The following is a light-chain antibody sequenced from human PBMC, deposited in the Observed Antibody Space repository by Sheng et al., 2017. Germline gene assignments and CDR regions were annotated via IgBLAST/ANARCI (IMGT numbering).Light chain of an antibody. Sequence: EIVLTQSPGTLSLSPGERATLSCRASQSVSSNYLAWYQQKPGQAPRLLIYGASSSDTGIPDRFSGSGSGTDFTLTISRLEPEDFAVYYCQQYGSLFRTFGQGTKLEI. V-gene: IGKV3-20*01. J-gene: IGKJ2*01. CDR2: GAS. CDR1: QSVSSNY. CDR3: QQYGSLFRT.